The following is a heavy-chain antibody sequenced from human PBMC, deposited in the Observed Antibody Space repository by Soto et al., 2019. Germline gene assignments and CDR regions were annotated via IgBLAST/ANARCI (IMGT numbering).Heavy chain of an antibody. V-gene: IGHV1-69*02. CDR1: GGTFSSYT. Sequence: SVKVSCKASGGTFSSYTISLVRQAPGQGLEWMGRIIPILGIANYAQKFQGRVTITADKSTSTAYMELSSLRSEDTAVYYCARRDCSSTSCYGSGYDYWGQGTLVTVSS. J-gene: IGHJ4*02. CDR2: IIPILGIA. CDR3: ARRDCSSTSCYGSGYDY. D-gene: IGHD2-2*01.